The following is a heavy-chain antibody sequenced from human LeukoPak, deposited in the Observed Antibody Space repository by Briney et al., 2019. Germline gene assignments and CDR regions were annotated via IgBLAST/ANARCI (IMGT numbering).Heavy chain of an antibody. J-gene: IGHJ4*02. CDR1: GYTFTSYA. CDR3: ARVDLYYSGGSCYPERFDY. D-gene: IGHD2-15*01. Sequence: ASVKVSCKASGYTFTSYAMHWVRQAPGQRLEWMGWINAGNGNTKYSQKFQGRVTITRDTSASTAYMELSSLRSEDTAVYYCARVDLYYSGGSCYPERFDYWGQGTLVTVSS. V-gene: IGHV1-3*01. CDR2: INAGNGNT.